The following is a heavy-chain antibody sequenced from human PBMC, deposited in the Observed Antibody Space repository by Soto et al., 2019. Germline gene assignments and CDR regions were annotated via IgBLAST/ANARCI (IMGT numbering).Heavy chain of an antibody. CDR1: GDRCAGYG. D-gene: IGHD3-22*01. CDR2: IYPGDSDT. Sequence: VSLRVWWMCSGDRCAGYGGGWVRQMPGKGLEWMGIIYPGDSDTRYSPSFQGQVTISADKSISTAYLQWSSLKASDTAMYYCARQSHYYDSSGVAFDIWGQGTIVTVSS. V-gene: IGHV5-51*01. CDR3: ARQSHYYDSSGVAFDI. J-gene: IGHJ3*02.